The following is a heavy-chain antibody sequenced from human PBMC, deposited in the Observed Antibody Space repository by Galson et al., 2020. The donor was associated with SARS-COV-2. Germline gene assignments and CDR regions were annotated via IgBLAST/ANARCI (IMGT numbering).Heavy chain of an antibody. Sequence: SCAASGFTFSDYYMSWIRQAPGKGLEWVSYISSSGSTIYYADSVKGRFTISRDNAKNSLYLQMNSLRAEDTAVYYCAREGGYSYGYEFYYYGMDVWGQGTTVTVSS. CDR2: ISSSGSTI. V-gene: IGHV3-11*01. D-gene: IGHD5-18*01. CDR3: AREGGYSYGYEFYYYGMDV. J-gene: IGHJ6*02. CDR1: GFTFSDYY.